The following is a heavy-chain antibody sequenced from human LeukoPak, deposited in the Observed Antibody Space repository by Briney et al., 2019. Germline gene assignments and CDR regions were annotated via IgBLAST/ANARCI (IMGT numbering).Heavy chain of an antibody. J-gene: IGHJ4*02. Sequence: PSEPLSLTCTVSGGSISSYYWSWIRQPTGKGREWIGYIYYGGSTVYNPSLKSRVTLSVDTSNNQFSVRLSSVTAADTAVYYCARDIGPKTGYCRGGSCYPAEGYFDYWGQGTPVTVSS. V-gene: IGHV4-59*01. CDR3: ARDIGPKTGYCRGGSCYPAEGYFDY. CDR2: IYYGGST. D-gene: IGHD2-15*01. CDR1: GGSISSYY.